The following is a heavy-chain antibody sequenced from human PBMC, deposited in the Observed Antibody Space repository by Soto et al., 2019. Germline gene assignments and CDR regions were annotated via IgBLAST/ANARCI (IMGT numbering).Heavy chain of an antibody. D-gene: IGHD3-22*01. J-gene: IGHJ4*02. Sequence: XGSLRLSFAASGFTFSSYAMSWVRQAPGKGLEWVSAISGSGGSTYYADSVKGRFTISRDNSKNTLYLQMNSLRAEDTAVYYCAKFTLYDSYYFDYWGQGTLVTVSS. CDR1: GFTFSSYA. V-gene: IGHV3-23*01. CDR2: ISGSGGST. CDR3: AKFTLYDSYYFDY.